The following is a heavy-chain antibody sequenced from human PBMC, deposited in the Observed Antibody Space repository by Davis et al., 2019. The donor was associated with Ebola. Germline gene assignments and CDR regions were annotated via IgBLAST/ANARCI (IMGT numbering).Heavy chain of an antibody. CDR3: ARDGRITIVGVVIHQYFQH. V-gene: IGHV1-46*01. CDR1: GYTFTSYY. J-gene: IGHJ1*01. D-gene: IGHD3-3*01. Sequence: ASVQVSCKASGYTFTSYYMHWVRQAPGQGLEWMGIINPSGGSTSYAQKFQGRVTMTRDTSTSTVYMELSSLRSEDTAVYYCARDGRITIVGVVIHQYFQHWGQGTLVTVSS. CDR2: INPSGGST.